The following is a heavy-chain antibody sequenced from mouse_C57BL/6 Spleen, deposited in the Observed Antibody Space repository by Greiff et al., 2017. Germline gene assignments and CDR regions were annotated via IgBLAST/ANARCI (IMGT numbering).Heavy chain of an antibody. CDR3: ARGYEGYEERFAY. CDR2: IYPGDGDT. V-gene: IGHV1-80*01. CDR1: GYAFSSYW. Sequence: VQLQQSGAELVKPGASVKISCKASGYAFSSYWMNWVKQRPGKGLEWIGQIYPGDGDTNYNGKFKGKATLTADKSSSTAYMQLSSLTSEDSAVYFCARGYEGYEERFAYWGQGTLVTVSA. J-gene: IGHJ3*01. D-gene: IGHD2-3*01.